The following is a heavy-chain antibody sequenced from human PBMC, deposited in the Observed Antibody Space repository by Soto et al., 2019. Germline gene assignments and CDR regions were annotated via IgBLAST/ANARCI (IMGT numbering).Heavy chain of an antibody. V-gene: IGHV3-21*01. D-gene: IGHD3-9*01. CDR1: GFTFSSYA. CDR2: ISSSSSYI. CDR3: ARDAYDILTGYYLDY. Sequence: PGRSLRLSCAASGFTFSSYAMHWVRQAPGKGLEWVSSISSSSSYIYYADSVKGRFTISRDNAKNSLYLQMNSLRAEDTAVYYCARDAYDILTGYYLDYWGQGTLVTVSS. J-gene: IGHJ4*02.